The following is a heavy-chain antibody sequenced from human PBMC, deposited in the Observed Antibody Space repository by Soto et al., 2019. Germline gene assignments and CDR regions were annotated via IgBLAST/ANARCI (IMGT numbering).Heavy chain of an antibody. CDR1: GFTFSSYA. D-gene: IGHD2-2*01. J-gene: IGHJ5*02. V-gene: IGHV3-23*01. Sequence: PGGSLRLSCAASGFTFSSYAMSWVRQAPGKGLEWVSAIRGSGGSTYYADSVKGRFTISRDNSKNTLYLQMNSLRAEDTAVYYCAKECWLGDCSSTSCSAFDPWGQGTLVTVSS. CDR2: IRGSGGST. CDR3: AKECWLGDCSSTSCSAFDP.